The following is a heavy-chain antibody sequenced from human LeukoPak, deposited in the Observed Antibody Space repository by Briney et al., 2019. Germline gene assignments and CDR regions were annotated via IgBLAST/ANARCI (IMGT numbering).Heavy chain of an antibody. J-gene: IGHJ4*02. CDR2: INPSGGTT. CDR3: AREPRPVGATSFGYYFDY. D-gene: IGHD1-26*01. Sequence: ASVKVSCEASGYTFTSYYIHWVRQAPGQGLEWMGIINPSGGTTVYAQNFQGRVIMTRDTSTSTVHMGLSSLRSEDAAVYYCAREPRPVGATSFGYYFDYWGQGTLVTVSS. CDR1: GYTFTSYY. V-gene: IGHV1-46*01.